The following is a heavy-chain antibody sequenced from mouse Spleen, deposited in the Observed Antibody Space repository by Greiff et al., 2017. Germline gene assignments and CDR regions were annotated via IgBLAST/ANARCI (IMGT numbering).Heavy chain of an antibody. CDR2: IWSDGST. V-gene: IGHV2-6-1*01. D-gene: IGHD1-1*01. CDR3: ARQFALYYYDGSYDYAMDY. J-gene: IGHJ4*01. Sequence: VMLVESGPGLVAPSQSLSITCTISGFSLTSYGVHWVRQPPGKGLEWLVVIWSDGSTTYNSALKSRLSISKDNSKSQVFLKVNSLQADDTAMYYCARQFALYYYDGSYDYAMDYWGQGTSVTVSS. CDR1: GFSLTSYG.